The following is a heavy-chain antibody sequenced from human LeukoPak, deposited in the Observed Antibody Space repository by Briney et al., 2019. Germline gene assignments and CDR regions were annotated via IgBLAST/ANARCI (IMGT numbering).Heavy chain of an antibody. CDR3: AKESSQWLEPY. CDR1: GFTFSSYA. V-gene: IGHV3-23*01. D-gene: IGHD6-19*01. CDR2: ITSSGGST. J-gene: IGHJ4*02. Sequence: GGSLRLSCAASGFTFSSYAMTWVRQAPGKGLDWVSGITSSGGSTYYADSVKGRFTISRDNSKNTLYLQMDSLRAEDTAVYYCAKESSQWLEPYWGQGTLVTVSS.